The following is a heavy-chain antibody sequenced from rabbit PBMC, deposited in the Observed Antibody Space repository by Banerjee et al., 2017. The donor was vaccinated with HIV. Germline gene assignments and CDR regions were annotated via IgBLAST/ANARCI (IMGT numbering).Heavy chain of an antibody. Sequence: QEQLEESGGDLVQPEGSLTLTCTASGFSFSSSYWICWVRQAPGKGLEWIACIYTGSSGSTYYANWAKGRFTITKTSSTTVTLQMTSLTAADTAMYFCARNVAYSTYGYQLDLWGQGTLVTVS. CDR2: IYTGSSGST. D-gene: IGHD6-1*01. CDR3: ARNVAYSTYGYQLDL. V-gene: IGHV1S45*01. J-gene: IGHJ3*01. CDR1: GFSFSSSYW.